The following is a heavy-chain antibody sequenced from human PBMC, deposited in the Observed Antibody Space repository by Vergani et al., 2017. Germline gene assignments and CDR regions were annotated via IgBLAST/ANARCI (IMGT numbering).Heavy chain of an antibody. CDR1: GFTLSSYA. J-gene: IGHJ4*02. CDR2: ISYDGSNK. Sequence: QVQLVESGGGVVQPGRSLRLSCAASGFTLSSYAMHWVRQAPGKGLEWVAVISYDGSNKYYADSVKGRFTISRDNSKNTLYLQMNSLRAEDTAVYYCSKDQIEYSSSSPFDYWGQGTLVTVSS. V-gene: IGHV3-30-3*01. D-gene: IGHD6-6*01. CDR3: SKDQIEYSSSSPFDY.